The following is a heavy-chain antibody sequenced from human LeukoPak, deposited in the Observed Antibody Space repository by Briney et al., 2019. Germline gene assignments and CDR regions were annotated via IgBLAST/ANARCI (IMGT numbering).Heavy chain of an antibody. CDR3: ALYSSGCCLLAY. Sequence: GGSLRLSCAASGFTFDDYAMHWVRQAPGKGLEWVSGISWNSGRIGYADSVKGRFSISRDNAKNSLYLQMNSLRAEDTALYYCALYSSGCCLLAYWGQGTLATVSS. J-gene: IGHJ4*02. D-gene: IGHD6-19*01. CDR2: ISWNSGRI. V-gene: IGHV3-9*01. CDR1: GFTFDDYA.